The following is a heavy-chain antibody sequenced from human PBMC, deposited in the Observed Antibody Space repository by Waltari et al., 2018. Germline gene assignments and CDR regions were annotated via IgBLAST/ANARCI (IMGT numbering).Heavy chain of an antibody. CDR2: IYSGGST. CDR3: ARDLREVAATLPYYYYYGMDV. Sequence: EVQLVESGGGLIQPGGSLRLSCAASGFTVSSHYMSWVRQAPGKELEWVAVIYSGGSTYYADSVKGRFTISRDNSKNTLYLQMNSMRAEDTAVYYCARDLREVAATLPYYYYYGMDVWGQGTTVTVSS. J-gene: IGHJ6*02. CDR1: GFTVSSHY. V-gene: IGHV3-53*01. D-gene: IGHD2-15*01.